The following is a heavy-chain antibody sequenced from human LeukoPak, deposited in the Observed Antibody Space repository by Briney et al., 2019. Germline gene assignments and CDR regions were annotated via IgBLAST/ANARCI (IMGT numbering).Heavy chain of an antibody. D-gene: IGHD3-10*01. CDR3: ARDLSSGLLWFGEYQSWFDP. CDR2: IYTSGST. V-gene: IGHV4-4*07. CDR1: GGSISSYY. J-gene: IGHJ5*02. Sequence: SETLSLTCTVSGGSISSYYWSWIRQPAGKGLEWIGRIYTSGSTNYNPSLKSQVTMSVDTSKNQFSLKLSSVTAADTAVYYCARDLSSGLLWFGEYQSWFDPWGQGTLVTVSS.